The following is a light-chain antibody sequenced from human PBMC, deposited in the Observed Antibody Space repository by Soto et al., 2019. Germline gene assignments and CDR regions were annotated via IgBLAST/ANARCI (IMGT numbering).Light chain of an antibody. V-gene: IGLV2-11*01. CDR3: CSYADIVL. Sequence: QSVLTQPRSVSGSPGQSVTSSCTGTSSDVGGYNYVSWYQQLPGKAPKLMIYDVFKRPSGVPDRFSGSKSGNTASLTISGLQTGDEADYYCCSYADIVLFGGGTKLTVL. CDR2: DVF. CDR1: SSDVGGYNY. J-gene: IGLJ2*01.